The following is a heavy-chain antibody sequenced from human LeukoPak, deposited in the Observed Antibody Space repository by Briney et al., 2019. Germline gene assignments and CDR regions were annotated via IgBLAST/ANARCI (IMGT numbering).Heavy chain of an antibody. J-gene: IGHJ5*02. V-gene: IGHV4-4*09. D-gene: IGHD5-12*01. CDR3: ARLLGGYDSNWFDP. CDR2: IYTSGST. CDR1: GGSISSYY. Sequence: SETLSLTCTVSGGSISSYYWSWIRQPPGKGLEWIGYIYTSGSTNYNPSLKSRVTISVDTSKNQFSLKLSSVTAADTAVYYCARLLGGYDSNWFDPWGQGTLVTVSS.